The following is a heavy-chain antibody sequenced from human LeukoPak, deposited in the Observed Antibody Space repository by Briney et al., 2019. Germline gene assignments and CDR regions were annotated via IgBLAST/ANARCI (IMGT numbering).Heavy chain of an antibody. Sequence: PGESLKISCQASGYSFTKYWIGWVRQMSGKGLEWMGIIYPGDSDTRYSPSFQGHVTISADKSISTAYLQWSSLKASDTAMYYCATYVLERRLDAFDIWGQGTMVTVSS. CDR2: IYPGDSDT. J-gene: IGHJ3*02. CDR3: ATYVLERRLDAFDI. V-gene: IGHV5-51*01. D-gene: IGHD3-10*02. CDR1: GYSFTKYW.